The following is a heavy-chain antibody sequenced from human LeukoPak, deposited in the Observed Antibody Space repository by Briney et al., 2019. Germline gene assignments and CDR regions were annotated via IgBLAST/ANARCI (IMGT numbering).Heavy chain of an antibody. CDR1: GFALKSYS. J-gene: IGHJ5*01. V-gene: IGHV3-21*01. CDR3: ARVAVSGPTGWFDS. D-gene: IGHD6-19*01. Sequence: GGSLRLSCGGSGFALKSYSLTWVRQAPGKGLEWVSSISSTSAYIHYADLVKGRFTISRDNVDNVVYLEMNGLRAEDTATYYCARVAVSGPTGWFDSWGQGTLVIVSS. CDR2: ISSTSAYI.